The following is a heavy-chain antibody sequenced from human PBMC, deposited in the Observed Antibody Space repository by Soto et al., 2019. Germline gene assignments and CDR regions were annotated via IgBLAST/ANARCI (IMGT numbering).Heavy chain of an antibody. D-gene: IGHD6-6*01. V-gene: IGHV5-51*01. J-gene: IGHJ6*02. Sequence: RGELMRVSWAGAGDSFAGYGSGWVREMPGKALELMGLIYPGHSHPPYSPSFQGQVTISADKSLRTAYLQWTTLKASDTALYYCATTRSFTLGFYYAGMDVWGHGTTVPVS. CDR1: GDSFAGYG. CDR3: ATTRSFTLGFYYAGMDV. CDR2: IYPGHSHP.